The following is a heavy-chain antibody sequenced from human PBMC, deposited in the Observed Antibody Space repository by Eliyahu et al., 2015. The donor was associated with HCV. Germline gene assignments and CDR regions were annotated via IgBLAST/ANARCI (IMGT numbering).Heavy chain of an antibody. D-gene: IGHD6-19*01. J-gene: IGHJ4*02. CDR2: VYYTGTT. CDR3: ARHSKDGGWVFDY. V-gene: IGHV4-59*08. CDR1: GNSIITYSWY. Sequence: QVQLQESGPGLVKPSETLSLTCTVSGNSIITYSWYWSWIRLPPGKGLEWIGYVYYTGTTDYRPSLKSRVTLSLDTSKNQFSMRLNSVTAADTAMYYCARHSKDGGWVFDYWGQGALVTVSS.